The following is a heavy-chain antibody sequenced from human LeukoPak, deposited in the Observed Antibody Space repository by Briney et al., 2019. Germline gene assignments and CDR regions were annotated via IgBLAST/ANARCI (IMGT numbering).Heavy chain of an antibody. CDR1: GFTFSSYA. CDR2: ISASGGST. CDR3: AKDRYTSSWYYFDY. J-gene: IGHJ4*02. V-gene: IGHV3-23*01. D-gene: IGHD6-13*01. Sequence: GGSLRLSCAASGFTFSSYAMTWVRQAPGKGLEWVSTISASGGSTYYAYSVKGRFTLSRDNSKTTLYLQMNSLRAEDTAVYYCAKDRYTSSWYYFDYWGQGTLVTVSS.